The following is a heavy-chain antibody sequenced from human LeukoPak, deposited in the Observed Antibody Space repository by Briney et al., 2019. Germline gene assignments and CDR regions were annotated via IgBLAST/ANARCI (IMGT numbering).Heavy chain of an antibody. CDR2: IIPILGIA. CDR3: VRDTPHYYESSGFDY. J-gene: IGHJ4*02. CDR1: GGTFSSYA. V-gene: IGHV1-69*04. D-gene: IGHD3-22*01. Sequence: GASVKVSCKASGGTFSSYAISWVRQSPGQGLEWMGRIIPILGIANYAQKFQGRVTITADKSTSTAYMELSSLRSDDTAVYYCVRDTPHYYESSGFDYWGQGTLVTVSS.